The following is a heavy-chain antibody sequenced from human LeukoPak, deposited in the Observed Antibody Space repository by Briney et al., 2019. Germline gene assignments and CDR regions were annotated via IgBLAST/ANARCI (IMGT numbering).Heavy chain of an antibody. Sequence: ASVKVSCKASGYTFTSYDINWVRQAPGQGLEWMGWMNPNSGNTGCAQKFQGRVTMTRNTSISTAYMELSSLRSEDTAVYYCARGLFRRELLLDYWGQGTLVTVSS. D-gene: IGHD1-26*01. CDR1: GYTFTSYD. CDR3: ARGLFRRELLLDY. J-gene: IGHJ4*02. V-gene: IGHV1-8*01. CDR2: MNPNSGNT.